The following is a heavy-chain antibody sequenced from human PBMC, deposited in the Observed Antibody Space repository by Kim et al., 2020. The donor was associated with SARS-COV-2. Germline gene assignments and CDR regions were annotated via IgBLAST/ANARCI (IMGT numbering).Heavy chain of an antibody. V-gene: IGHV2-5*02. CDR2: IYWDDDV. D-gene: IGHD2-21*01. J-gene: IGHJ4*02. Sequence: SGPTLVNPTESLTLTCTFSGFSLTTSGVAMGWFRQPPGRAPECLGLIYWDDDVRYSPSLKGRVTITRDTSKNQVVLAMTNLDPVDTATYYCAHRPAYGDHFDYWGQGTRVTVSS. CDR1: GFSLTTSGVA. CDR3: AHRPAYGDHFDY.